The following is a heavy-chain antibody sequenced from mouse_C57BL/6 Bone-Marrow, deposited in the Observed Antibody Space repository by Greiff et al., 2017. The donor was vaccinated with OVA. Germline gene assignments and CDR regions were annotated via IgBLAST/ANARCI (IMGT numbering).Heavy chain of an antibody. CDR3: ASSVYDGYYNY. Sequence: QVQLQQPGAELVMPGASVKLSCKASGYTFTSYWMHWVKQRPGQGLEWIGEIDPSDSYTNYNQKFKGKSTLTVAKSSSTAYMQLSSLTSEDSAVYYYASSVYDGYYNYGGQGTTLTVSA. CDR1: GYTFTSYW. CDR2: IDPSDSYT. V-gene: IGHV1-69*01. J-gene: IGHJ2*01. D-gene: IGHD2-3*01.